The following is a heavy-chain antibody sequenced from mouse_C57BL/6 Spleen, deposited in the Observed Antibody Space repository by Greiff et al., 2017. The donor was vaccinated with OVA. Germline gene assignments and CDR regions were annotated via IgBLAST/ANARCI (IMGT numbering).Heavy chain of an antibody. D-gene: IGHD1-1*01. V-gene: IGHV1-82*01. CDR3: ARSDYYGSSYGY. CDR1: GYEFSSSW. CDR2: IYPGDGDT. Sequence: QVQLQQSGPELVKPGASVKISCKASGYEFSSSWMNWVKQRPGKGLEWIGRIYPGDGDTNYNGKFKGKATLTADKSSSTAYMQLSRLTSEDSAVYFCARSDYYGSSYGYWGQGTILTGSS. J-gene: IGHJ2*01.